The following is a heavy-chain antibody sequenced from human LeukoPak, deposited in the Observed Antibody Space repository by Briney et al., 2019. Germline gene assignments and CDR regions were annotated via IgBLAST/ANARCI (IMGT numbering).Heavy chain of an antibody. V-gene: IGHV3-23*01. Sequence: GGTLRLSCAASGFTFSSYGMSWVRQAPGKGLEWVSAISASGSGTYYADSLKGRFTISRDNTKNTLYLQMNSLRAEDTAVYYCAKDHGGYGSFDYWGQGTLVTVSS. J-gene: IGHJ4*02. CDR1: GFTFSSYG. CDR3: AKDHGGYGSFDY. D-gene: IGHD3-10*01. CDR2: ISASGSGT.